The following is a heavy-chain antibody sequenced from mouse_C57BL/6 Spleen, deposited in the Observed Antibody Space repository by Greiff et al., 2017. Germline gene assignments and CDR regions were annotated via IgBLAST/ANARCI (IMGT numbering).Heavy chain of an antibody. V-gene: IGHV1-69*01. D-gene: IGHD1-1*01. CDR2: IDPSDSYT. CDR3: SRLGYYGSSSAWFAY. J-gene: IGHJ3*01. Sequence: QVQLQQPGAELVMPGASVKLSCKASGYTFTSYWMHWVKQRPGQGLEWIGEIDPSDSYTNYNQKFKGKSTLTVDKSSSTAYMQLSSLTSAASAVYYCSRLGYYGSSSAWFAYWGQGTLVTVSA. CDR1: GYTFTSYW.